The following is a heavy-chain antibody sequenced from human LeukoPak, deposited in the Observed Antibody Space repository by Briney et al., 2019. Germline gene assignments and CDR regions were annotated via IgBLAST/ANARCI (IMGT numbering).Heavy chain of an antibody. J-gene: IGHJ1*01. CDR1: GFTVSSNY. V-gene: IGHV3-66*01. Sequence: GGSLRLSCAASGFTVSSNYMSWVRQAPGKGLEWVSVIYSGGSTYYADSVKGRFTISRDNSKNKLYLQMNSLRAEDTAVYYCARGPYYYDRSGYYTPPAGPFFQHWGQGTLVTVSS. D-gene: IGHD3-22*01. CDR2: IYSGGST. CDR3: ARGPYYYDRSGYYTPPAGPFFQH.